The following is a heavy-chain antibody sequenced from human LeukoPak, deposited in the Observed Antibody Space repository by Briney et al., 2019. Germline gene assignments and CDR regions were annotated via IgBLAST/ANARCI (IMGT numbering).Heavy chain of an antibody. J-gene: IGHJ6*02. CDR2: IIPILGIA. CDR3: ARAGYYAEDV. V-gene: IGHV1-69*04. CDR1: GGTFISYA. D-gene: IGHD3-10*01. Sequence: ASVTVSCKASGGTFISYAISWVRQAPGQGLEWMGRIIPILGIANYAQKFQGRVTITADKSTSTAYMELSSLRSEDTAVYYCARAGYYAEDVWGQGTTVTVSS.